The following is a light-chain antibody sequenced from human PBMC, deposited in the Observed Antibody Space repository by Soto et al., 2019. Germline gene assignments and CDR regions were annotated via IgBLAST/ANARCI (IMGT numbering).Light chain of an antibody. J-gene: IGKJ1*01. CDR1: QDIKNY. V-gene: IGKV1-16*01. Sequence: DIQMTQSPSSLSASVGDRVTITCQASQDIKNYLNWYQQKSGKAPKFLIYDASSLESGVQSRFSGSGSGTEFTLTISTLQTDEFATYYCQQYNTYPWTFGQGTKGDIK. CDR3: QQYNTYPWT. CDR2: DAS.